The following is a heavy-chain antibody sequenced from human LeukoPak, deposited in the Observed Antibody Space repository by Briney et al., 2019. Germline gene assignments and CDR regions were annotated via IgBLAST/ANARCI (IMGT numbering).Heavy chain of an antibody. CDR3: TTDLRCGGDCYRDY. CDR1: GFTFSNAW. CDR2: IKSKTDGGTT. D-gene: IGHD2-21*02. J-gene: IGHJ4*02. Sequence: GGSLRLSCAASGFTFSNAWMSWVRQAPGKGLEWVGRIKSKTDGGTTDYAAPVKGRFTISRDDSKNTLYLQMNNLKTEDTAVYYCTTDLRCGGDCYRDYWGQGTLVTVSS. V-gene: IGHV3-15*01.